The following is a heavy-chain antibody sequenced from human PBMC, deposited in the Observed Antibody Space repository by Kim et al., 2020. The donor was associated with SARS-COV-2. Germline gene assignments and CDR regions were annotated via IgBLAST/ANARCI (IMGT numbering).Heavy chain of an antibody. Sequence: GGSLRLSCAASGFTFSSYAMSWVRQAPGKGLEWVSAISGSGGSTYYADSVKGRFTISRDNSKNTLYLQMNSLRAEDMAVYYCAKVRARLLGYYYYGMDVWGQGTTVPVSS. CDR2: ISGSGGST. J-gene: IGHJ6*02. CDR3: AKVRARLLGYYYYGMDV. CDR1: GFTFSSYA. D-gene: IGHD2-8*02. V-gene: IGHV3-23*01.